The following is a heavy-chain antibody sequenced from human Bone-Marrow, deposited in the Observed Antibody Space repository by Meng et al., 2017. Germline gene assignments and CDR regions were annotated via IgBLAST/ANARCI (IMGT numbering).Heavy chain of an antibody. D-gene: IGHD4-11*01. CDR3: ARDMTTIGY. Sequence: GSLRPSCTVSGGPISSSSYYWGWIRQPPGKGLEWIGSIYYSGSTYYNPSLKSRVTISVDTSKNQFSLKLSSVTAADTAVYYCARDMTTIGYWGQGRLVTGSS. J-gene: IGHJ4*02. CDR2: IYYSGST. CDR1: GGPISSSSYY. V-gene: IGHV4-39*07.